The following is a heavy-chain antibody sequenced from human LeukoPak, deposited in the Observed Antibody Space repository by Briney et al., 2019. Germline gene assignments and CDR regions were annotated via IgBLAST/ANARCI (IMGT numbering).Heavy chain of an antibody. CDR1: GGSVSTYY. CDR2: IYYSGST. Sequence: SETLSLTCSVSGGSVSTYYWSWIRQPPGQGLEWIAYIYYSGSTNYNPSLTSRVTISVDTSKNQFSLKLTSVTAADTAVYYCARSMTTMTPWDFFYNGMDVWGQGTTVTVSS. V-gene: IGHV4-59*02. D-gene: IGHD4-17*01. J-gene: IGHJ6*02. CDR3: ARSMTTMTPWDFFYNGMDV.